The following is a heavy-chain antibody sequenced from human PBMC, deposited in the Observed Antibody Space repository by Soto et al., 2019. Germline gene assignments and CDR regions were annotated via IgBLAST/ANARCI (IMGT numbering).Heavy chain of an antibody. D-gene: IGHD5-12*01. CDR2: ISSSSSYI. V-gene: IGHV3-21*01. CDR3: ARGRLPPPPQWLTQYYFDY. Sequence: PGGSLRLSCAASGFTFSSYSMNWVRQAPGKGLEWVSSISSSSSYIYYADSVKGRFTISRDNAKNSLYLQMNSLRAEDTAVYYCARGRLPPPPQWLTQYYFDYWGQGTLVTVSS. J-gene: IGHJ4*02. CDR1: GFTFSSYS.